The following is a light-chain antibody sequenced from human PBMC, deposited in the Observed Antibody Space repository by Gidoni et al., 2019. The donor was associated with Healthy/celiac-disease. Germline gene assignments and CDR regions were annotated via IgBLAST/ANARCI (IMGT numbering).Light chain of an antibody. V-gene: IGLV1-47*01. Sequence: QSVLTHPPSASGTPGQSVTISCSGSSSNIGSNYVYWYQQLPGTAPKLLIYRNNQRPSGVPDRFSGSKSGTSASLAISGLRSEDEADYYCAAWDDSLSGHWVFGGGTKLTVL. J-gene: IGLJ3*02. CDR3: AAWDDSLSGHWV. CDR1: SSNIGSNY. CDR2: RNN.